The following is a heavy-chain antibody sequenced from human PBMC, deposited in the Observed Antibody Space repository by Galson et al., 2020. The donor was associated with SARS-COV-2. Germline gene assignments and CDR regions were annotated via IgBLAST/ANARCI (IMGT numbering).Heavy chain of an antibody. J-gene: IGHJ4*02. D-gene: IGHD3-9*01. V-gene: IGHV4-59*01. Sequence: SETLSLTCSVSGDSSRTYYWSWIRQPPGKALEWIGYIYNSGTTNYNPSLKSRVTMSVDTTMSVDTSKKQISLKLSSVTAADTAMYYCGRGNFNILTGYYIDFWGQGTLVTVSS. CDR2: IYNSGTT. CDR3: GRGNFNILTGYYIDF. CDR1: GDSSRTYY.